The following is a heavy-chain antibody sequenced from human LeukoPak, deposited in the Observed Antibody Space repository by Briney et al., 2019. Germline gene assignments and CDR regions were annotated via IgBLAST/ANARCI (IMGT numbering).Heavy chain of an antibody. J-gene: IGHJ4*02. CDR1: GYTFTSYG. CDR2: ISAYNGNT. D-gene: IGHD3-9*01. CDR3: AREYDVLTGYAFFDY. Sequence: ASVKVSCKASGYTFTSYGISWVRQAPGQGLEWMGWISAYNGNTNYAQKLQGSVTMTTDTSTSTAYMELSSLRSEDTAVYYCAREYDVLTGYAFFDYWGQGTLVTVSS. V-gene: IGHV1-18*01.